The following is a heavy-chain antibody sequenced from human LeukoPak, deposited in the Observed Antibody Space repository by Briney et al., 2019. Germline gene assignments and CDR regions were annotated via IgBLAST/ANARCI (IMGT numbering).Heavy chain of an antibody. Sequence: PWGSLSSSGAASRFSVCSNYLICVRQAPGNVLVLVSVIYSGGSTYYADSVKGRFTISRDNSKNTLYLQMNSLRAEDTAVYYCARAKGPTSPRGGAFDIWGQGTMVTVSS. CDR2: IYSGGST. CDR3: ARAKGPTSPRGGAFDI. CDR1: RFSVCSNY. D-gene: IGHD1-1*01. V-gene: IGHV3-66*02. J-gene: IGHJ3*02.